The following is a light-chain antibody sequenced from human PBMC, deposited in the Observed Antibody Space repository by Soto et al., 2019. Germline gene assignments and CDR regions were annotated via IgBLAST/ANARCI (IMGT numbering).Light chain of an antibody. CDR3: QQANSFPIT. J-gene: IGKJ5*01. Sequence: DIQMTPSPSSVSASVGDIVTITCRASQGITNRLAWYQQKPGKAPKLLIDEASSLQSGVPSRISGSGSGTDFTLTISSLQPEDFATYYCQQANSFPITFGQGTRLEIK. CDR1: QGITNR. CDR2: EAS. V-gene: IGKV1D-12*01.